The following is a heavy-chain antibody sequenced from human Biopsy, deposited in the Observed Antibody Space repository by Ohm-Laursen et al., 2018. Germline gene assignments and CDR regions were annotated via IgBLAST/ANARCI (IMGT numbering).Heavy chain of an antibody. J-gene: IGHJ4*02. CDR1: GGTFSNYA. CDR3: ATPFQYYGSWGGYPPFDH. D-gene: IGHD3-3*01. CDR2: IIAVSGLV. Sequence: ASVKVSCKASGGTFSNYAISWVRQAPGEGLEWMGGIIAVSGLVNYAPKFQGRVSITADKSTTTAYMELSNLKSEDTAVYYCATPFQYYGSWGGYPPFDHWGQGTLVTVSS. V-gene: IGHV1-69*10.